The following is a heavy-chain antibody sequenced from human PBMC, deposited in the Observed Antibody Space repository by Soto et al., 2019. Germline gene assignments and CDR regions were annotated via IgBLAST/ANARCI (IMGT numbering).Heavy chain of an antibody. D-gene: IGHD3-22*01. CDR2: INHSGST. CDR1: GESFSGYY. CDR3: ARGISMIVLVIRARYYFDY. V-gene: IGHV4-34*01. J-gene: IGHJ4*02. Sequence: QVQLQQWRTGLLKPSETLSLTCAVYGESFSGYYWSWIRQPPGKGLEWIGEINHSGSTNYNPSLKSRVTISVDTSKNQFSLKLSSVTAADTAVYYCARGISMIVLVIRARYYFDYWGQGTLVTVSS.